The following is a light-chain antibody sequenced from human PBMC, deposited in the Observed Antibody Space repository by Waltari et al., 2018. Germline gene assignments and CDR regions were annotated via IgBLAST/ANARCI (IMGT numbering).Light chain of an antibody. CDR3: CSYAGSYTWV. J-gene: IGLJ3*02. CDR2: DDN. Sequence: QSALTQPASVSGSPGQSITSSRTGTSSGVGNYNLVSWYQQYPGKAPKFMIYDDNRRPSGVSDRFSGSKSGNTASLTISGVQAEDEADYYCCSYAGSYTWVFGGGTKLTVL. V-gene: IGLV2-23*01. CDR1: SSGVGNYNL.